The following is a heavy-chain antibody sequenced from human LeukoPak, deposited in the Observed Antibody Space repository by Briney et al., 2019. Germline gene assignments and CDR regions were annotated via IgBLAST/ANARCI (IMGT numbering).Heavy chain of an antibody. CDR3: ARDTTPITPGNWFDP. CDR1: GYTFTSYY. J-gene: IGHJ5*02. D-gene: IGHD5-12*01. V-gene: IGHV1-46*01. CDR2: INPSGGST. Sequence: ASVKVSCKASGYTFTSYYMHWVRQAPGQGLEWMGIINPSGGSTSYTQKFQGRVTMTRDTSTSTVYMELSSLRSEDTAVYYCARDTTPITPGNWFDPWGQGTLVTVSS.